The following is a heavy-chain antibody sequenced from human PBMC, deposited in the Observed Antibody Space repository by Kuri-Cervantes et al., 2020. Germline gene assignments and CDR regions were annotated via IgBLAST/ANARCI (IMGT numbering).Heavy chain of an antibody. CDR3: ASGDVLLWFGEKYGMDV. Sequence: ASVKVSWKASGYTFTSYAMHWVRQAPGQRLEWMGRINAGNGNTKYSQKFQGRVTITRDTSASTAYMELSSLRSEDTAVYYCASGDVLLWFGEKYGMDVWGQGTTVTVSS. V-gene: IGHV1-3*01. D-gene: IGHD3-10*01. J-gene: IGHJ6*02. CDR2: INAGNGNT. CDR1: GYTFTSYA.